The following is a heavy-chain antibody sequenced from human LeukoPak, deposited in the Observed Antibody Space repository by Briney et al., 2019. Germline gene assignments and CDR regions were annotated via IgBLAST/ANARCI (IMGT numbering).Heavy chain of an antibody. Sequence: GGSLRLSCAASGFTFSSYAMSWVRQAPGKGLEWVSVIYSGGSTYYADSVKGRFTISRDNSKNTLYLQMNSLRAEDTAVYYCAREGGSCYFDYWGQGTLVTVSS. D-gene: IGHD2-15*01. J-gene: IGHJ4*02. CDR3: AREGGSCYFDY. V-gene: IGHV3-66*02. CDR2: IYSGGST. CDR1: GFTFSSYA.